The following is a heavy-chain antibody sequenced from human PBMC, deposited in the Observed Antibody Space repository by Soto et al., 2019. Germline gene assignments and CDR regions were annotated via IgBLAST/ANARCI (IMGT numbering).Heavy chain of an antibody. D-gene: IGHD2-21*02. CDR2: INAGNGNT. J-gene: IGHJ4*02. V-gene: IGHV1-3*05. CDR1: GYTFTSYA. CDR3: AMSIVVVTALDY. Sequence: QVQLVQSGAEEKKPGASVKVSCKASGYTFTSYAMHWVRQAPGKRLEWMGWINAGNGNTKYSQKFQGRGTITRDTASITAYMELSRLRSEDTAVYYCAMSIVVVTALDYWGQGTLVTVSS.